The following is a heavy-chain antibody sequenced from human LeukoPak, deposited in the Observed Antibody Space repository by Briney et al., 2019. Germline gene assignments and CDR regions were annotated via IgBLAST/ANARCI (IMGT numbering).Heavy chain of an antibody. CDR1: GFTFSSYG. V-gene: IGHV3-30*18. Sequence: GGSLRLSCAASGFTFSSYGMHWVRQAPGKGLEWVAVISYDGSNKCYADSVKGRFTISRDNSKNTLYLQMNSLRAEDTAVYYCAKDRIQLWLGNYFDYWGQGTLVTVSS. CDR2: ISYDGSNK. D-gene: IGHD5-18*01. CDR3: AKDRIQLWLGNYFDY. J-gene: IGHJ4*02.